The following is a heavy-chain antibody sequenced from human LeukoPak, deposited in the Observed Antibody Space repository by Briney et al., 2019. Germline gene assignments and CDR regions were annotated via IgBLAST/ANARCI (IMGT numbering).Heavy chain of an antibody. CDR1: GFTFDNYA. V-gene: IGHV3-49*03. CDR3: VRYSGDADC. D-gene: IGHD5-12*01. CDR2: IRSKIYGGTT. Sequence: GGSLRLSCTASGFTFDNYAMSWFRQAPGKGLEWVGFIRSKIYGGTTEYAASVKGRFTISRDDSKSIAQLQMTSLKSEDTAVYYCVRYSGDADCWGQGTLVTVSS. J-gene: IGHJ4*02.